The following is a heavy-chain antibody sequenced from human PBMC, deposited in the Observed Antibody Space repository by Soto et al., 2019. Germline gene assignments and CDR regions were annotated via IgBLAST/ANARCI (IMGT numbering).Heavy chain of an antibody. J-gene: IGHJ5*02. CDR3: TIPVGGSGSYYH. V-gene: IGHV3-15*07. Sequence: SCAASGFTFSNAWMNWVRQAPGKGLEWVGRIKSKTDGGTTDYAAPVKGRFTISRDDSKNTLYLQMNSLKTEDTAVYYCTIPVGGSGSYYHWGQGTMVTVSS. D-gene: IGHD3-10*01. CDR1: GFTFSNAW. CDR2: IKSKTDGGTT.